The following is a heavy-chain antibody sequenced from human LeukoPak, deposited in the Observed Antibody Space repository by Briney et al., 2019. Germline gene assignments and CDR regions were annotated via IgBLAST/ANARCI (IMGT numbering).Heavy chain of an antibody. CDR1: GGSFSGYY. CDR2: INHSGST. V-gene: IGHV4-34*01. J-gene: IGHJ4*02. CDR3: ARQTYDSSGYTDGGIDY. D-gene: IGHD3-22*01. Sequence: NTSETLSLTCAVYGGSFSGYYWSWIRQPPGKGLEWIGEINHSGSTNYNPSLKSRVTISVDTSKNQFSLKLSSVTAADTAVYYCARQTYDSSGYTDGGIDYWGQGTLVTVSS.